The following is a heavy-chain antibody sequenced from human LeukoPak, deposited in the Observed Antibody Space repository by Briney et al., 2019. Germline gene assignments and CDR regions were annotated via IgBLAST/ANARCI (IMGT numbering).Heavy chain of an antibody. D-gene: IGHD1-26*01. Sequence: PGGALRLSCAATGFTFDDYGMSWVRQAPGKGLEWVSTISDGGTITYYADSVKGRFTISRDNAKNSLYLQMNSLRAEDTAVYYCARAGVGAKRNYMDVWGKGTTVTVSS. CDR1: GFTFDDYG. V-gene: IGHV3-21*01. J-gene: IGHJ6*03. CDR2: ISDGGTIT. CDR3: ARAGVGAKRNYMDV.